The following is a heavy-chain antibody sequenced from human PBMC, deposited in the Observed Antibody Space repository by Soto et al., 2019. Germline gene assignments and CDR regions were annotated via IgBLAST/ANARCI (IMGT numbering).Heavy chain of an antibody. D-gene: IGHD3-22*01. CDR2: INHSGST. Sequence: QVQLQQWGAGLLKPSETLSLTCAVYGGSFSGYYWSWIRQPPGKGLEWIGEINHSGSTNYNPSLKSRVTISVDTSKNRFSLKLSSVTAADTAVYYCARGRMKYDSSGYYQLWSIDFFDYWGQGTLVNVSA. CDR1: GGSFSGYY. J-gene: IGHJ4*02. CDR3: ARGRMKYDSSGYYQLWSIDFFDY. V-gene: IGHV4-34*01.